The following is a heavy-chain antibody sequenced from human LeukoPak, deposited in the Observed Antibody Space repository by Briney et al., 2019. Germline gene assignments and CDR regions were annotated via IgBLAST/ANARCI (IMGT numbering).Heavy chain of an antibody. CDR1: GFTFSSYA. J-gene: IGHJ4*02. CDR3: AKDLASFDY. CDR2: ISYDGSNK. D-gene: IGHD1-26*01. V-gene: IGHV3-30*04. Sequence: GGSLRLSCAASGFTFSSYAMHWVRQAPGKGLEWVAVISYDGSNKYYADSVKGRFTISRDNSKNTLYLQMNSLRAEDTAVYYCAKDLASFDYWGQGTLVTVSS.